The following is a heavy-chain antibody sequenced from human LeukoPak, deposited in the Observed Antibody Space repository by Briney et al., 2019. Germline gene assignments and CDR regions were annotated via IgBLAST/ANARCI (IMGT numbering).Heavy chain of an antibody. D-gene: IGHD6-13*01. CDR2: IETSGSS. Sequence: SETLSLTCTVSGGSITSGSYYWSWIRQPAGKGLEWIGRIETSGSSHYNPSLKSRATISVDTSKNQFSLKLSSVTAANTAVYYCARDTLIAAFDYWGQGTLVTVSS. V-gene: IGHV4-61*02. CDR3: ARDTLIAAFDY. CDR1: GGSITSGSYY. J-gene: IGHJ4*02.